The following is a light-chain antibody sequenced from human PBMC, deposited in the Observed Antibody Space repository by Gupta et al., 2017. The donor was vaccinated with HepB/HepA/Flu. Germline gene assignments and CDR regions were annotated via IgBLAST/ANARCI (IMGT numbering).Light chain of an antibody. J-gene: IGLJ3*02. Sequence: QAVLTQPSSLSASPGASASLTCTLRSGIHVGTYRIYWYQQKPGSPPQYLLRYKSDSDKQQGSGVPSRFSGSKDASANAGILLISGLQSEEEADYYCMIWHSSAWVFGGGTKLTVL. V-gene: IGLV5-45*02. CDR2: YKSDSDK. CDR1: SGIHVGTYR. CDR3: MIWHSSAWV.